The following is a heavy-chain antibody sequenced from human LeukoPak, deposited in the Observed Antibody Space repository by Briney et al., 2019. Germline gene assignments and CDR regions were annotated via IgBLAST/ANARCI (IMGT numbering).Heavy chain of an antibody. V-gene: IGHV3-21*01. D-gene: IGHD1-26*01. CDR1: GFTFSSYS. CDR3: ARGPAAGSYYGDYFDY. J-gene: IGHJ4*02. CDR2: ISSSSSYI. Sequence: PGGSLRLSCAASGFTFSSYSMNWVRQAPGKGLEWVSSISSSSSYIYYADSVKGRFTISRDNAKNSLYLQMNSLRAEDTAVYYCARGPAAGSYYGDYFDYWGQGTLVTVSS.